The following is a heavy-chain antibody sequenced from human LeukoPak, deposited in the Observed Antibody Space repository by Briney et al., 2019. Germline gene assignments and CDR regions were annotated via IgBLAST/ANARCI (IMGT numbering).Heavy chain of an antibody. Sequence: GGSLRLSWAASGFTFSSYAMSWVRQAPGKGLEWVSAISGSGGSTYYADSVKGRFTISRANSKNTLYLQMNSLRAEDTAVYYCAKTTYYYDSSNAFDIWGQGTMVTASS. V-gene: IGHV3-23*01. CDR3: AKTTYYYDSSNAFDI. CDR2: ISGSGGST. J-gene: IGHJ3*02. CDR1: GFTFSSYA. D-gene: IGHD3-22*01.